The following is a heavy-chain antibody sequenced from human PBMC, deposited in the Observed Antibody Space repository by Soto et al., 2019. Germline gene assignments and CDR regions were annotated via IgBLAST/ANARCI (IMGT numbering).Heavy chain of an antibody. V-gene: IGHV4-59*01. J-gene: IGHJ5*02. CDR2: IYYSGST. CDR3: ARDIESGWFDP. CDR1: GGSISSYY. Sequence: SETLSLTCTVSGGSISSYYWSWIRQPPGKGLEWIGYIYYSGSTNYNPSLKSRVTISVDTSKNQFSLKLSSVTAADTAVYYCARDIESGWFDPWGQGTLVTVSS. D-gene: IGHD1-26*01.